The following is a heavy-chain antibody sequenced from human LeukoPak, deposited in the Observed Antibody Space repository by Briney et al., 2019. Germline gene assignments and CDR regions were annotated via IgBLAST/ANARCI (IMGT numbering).Heavy chain of an antibody. CDR1: GFTFSSYA. CDR2: ISGSGGST. CDR3: AKVHCTNGVCYNCFDY. V-gene: IGHV3-23*01. J-gene: IGHJ4*02. Sequence: GGSLRLSCAASGFTFSSYAMSWVRQAPGKGLEWVSAISGSGGSTYYADSVKGRFTISRDNSKNTLYLQMNSLRAEDTAVYYCAKVHCTNGVCYNCFDYWGQGTLVTVSS. D-gene: IGHD2-8*01.